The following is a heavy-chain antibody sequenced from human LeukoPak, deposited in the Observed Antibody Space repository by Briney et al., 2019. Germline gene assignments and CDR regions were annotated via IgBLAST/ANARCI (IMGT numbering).Heavy chain of an antibody. V-gene: IGHV3-23*01. CDR2: ISGSGSAT. CDR1: GFTFSSDA. J-gene: IGHJ4*02. Sequence: GASLRLSCAASGFTFSSDAMSWGRQAPGKGLNWVSTISGSGSATYYADSAKGRFTISRDNSKNTLYLQMNSLRAEDTAVYYCAKFRPDDITVAATGYFDSWGQGTLVTVSS. D-gene: IGHD6-19*01. CDR3: AKFRPDDITVAATGYFDS.